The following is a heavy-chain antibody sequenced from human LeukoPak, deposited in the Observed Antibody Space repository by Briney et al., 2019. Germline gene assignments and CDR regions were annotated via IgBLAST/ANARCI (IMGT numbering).Heavy chain of an antibody. Sequence: PGGSLRLSCAASGFTFSSYAMSWVRQAPGKGLEWVAVISYDGSNKYYADSVKGRFTISRDNSKNTLYLQMNSLRADDTAVYYCARTPRWQLVTFDYWGQGTLVTVSS. V-gene: IGHV3-30*04. D-gene: IGHD6-6*01. CDR3: ARTPRWQLVTFDY. CDR1: GFTFSSYA. J-gene: IGHJ4*02. CDR2: ISYDGSNK.